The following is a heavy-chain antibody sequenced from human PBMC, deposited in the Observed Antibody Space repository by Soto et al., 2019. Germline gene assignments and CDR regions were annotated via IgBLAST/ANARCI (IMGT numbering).Heavy chain of an antibody. CDR3: ARDLEPTGGDAFDI. J-gene: IGHJ3*02. V-gene: IGHV3-33*08. Sequence: PGGSLRLSCVASGFSFTDYYMDWVRQAPGKGLEWVAVIWYDGSNKYYADSVKGRFTISRDNSKNTLYLQMNSLRAEDTAVYYCARDLEPTGGDAFDIWGQGTMVTVSS. CDR2: IWYDGSNK. D-gene: IGHD1-1*01. CDR1: GFSFTDYY.